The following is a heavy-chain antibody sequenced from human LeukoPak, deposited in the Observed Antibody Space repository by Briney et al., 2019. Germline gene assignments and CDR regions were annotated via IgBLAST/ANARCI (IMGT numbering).Heavy chain of an antibody. CDR1: GYTFTSYG. CDR2: ISAYNGNT. D-gene: IGHD2-15*01. V-gene: IGHV1-18*01. CDR3: ARRGCSGGSCYFYYHMDV. J-gene: IGHJ6*03. Sequence: GASVKVSCKASGYTFTSYGISWVRQAPGQGLEWMGWISAYNGNTNYAQKLQGRVTMTTDTSTSTAYMELRSLRSDDTAVYYCARRGCSGGSCYFYYHMDVWGKGTTVTVSS.